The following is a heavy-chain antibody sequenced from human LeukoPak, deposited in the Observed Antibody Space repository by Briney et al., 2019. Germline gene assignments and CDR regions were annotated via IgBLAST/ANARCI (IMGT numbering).Heavy chain of an antibody. Sequence: GGSLRLSCAASGFTFSSYAMSWVRQAPGKGLEWVSAISGSGGSTYYADSVKGRFTISRDNSKNTLYSQMNSLRAEDTAVYYCAREPSGSGSYYKRLYYFDYWGQGTLVTVSS. V-gene: IGHV3-23*01. CDR2: ISGSGGST. CDR3: AREPSGSGSYYKRLYYFDY. CDR1: GFTFSSYA. D-gene: IGHD3-10*01. J-gene: IGHJ4*02.